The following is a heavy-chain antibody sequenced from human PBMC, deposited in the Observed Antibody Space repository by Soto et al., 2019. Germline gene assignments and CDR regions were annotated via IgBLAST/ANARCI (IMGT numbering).Heavy chain of an antibody. CDR3: ARDYSSSSDGMDV. CDR2: IWYDGSNK. V-gene: IGHV3-33*01. J-gene: IGHJ6*02. D-gene: IGHD6-6*01. Sequence: VAVIWYDGSNKYYADSVKGRFTISRDNSKNTLYLQMNSLRAEDTAVYYCARDYSSSSDGMDVWGQGTTVTVSS.